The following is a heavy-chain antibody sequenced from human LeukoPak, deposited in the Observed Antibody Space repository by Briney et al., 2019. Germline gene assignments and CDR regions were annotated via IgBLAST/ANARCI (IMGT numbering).Heavy chain of an antibody. CDR2: INHSGST. V-gene: IGHV4-34*01. CDR1: GGSFSGYY. CDR3: ASPRLGYCSGGSCYPRPNDAFDI. J-gene: IGHJ3*02. Sequence: PSETLSLTCAVYGGSFSGYYWSWIRQPPGKGLEWIAEINHSGSTNYNPSLKSRVTISVDTSKNQFSLKLSSVTAADTAVYYCASPRLGYCSGGSCYPRPNDAFDIWGQGTMVTVSS. D-gene: IGHD2-15*01.